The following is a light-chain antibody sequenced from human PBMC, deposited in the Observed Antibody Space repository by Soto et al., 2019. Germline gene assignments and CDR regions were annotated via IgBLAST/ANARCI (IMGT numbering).Light chain of an antibody. V-gene: IGKV1-13*02. CDR3: QQFNTYPALT. J-gene: IGKJ4*01. CDR1: QGISSA. Sequence: IQLTQSPSSLSASVGDRVTITCRASQGISSALAWYQQKPGKSPNLLIYDVSSLESGVPSRFSGSGSGSDFTLTISSLQPEDFATYYCQQFNTYPALTFGGGTKVDIK. CDR2: DVS.